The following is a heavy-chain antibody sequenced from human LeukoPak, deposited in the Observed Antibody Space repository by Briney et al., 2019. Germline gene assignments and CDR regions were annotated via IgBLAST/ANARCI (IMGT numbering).Heavy chain of an antibody. CDR1: GYSFTSFW. D-gene: IGHD5-24*01. CDR2: LYPCDSDT. V-gene: IGHV5-51*01. J-gene: IGHJ4*02. Sequence: GESLKISCKGSGYSFTSFWIGWVRQMPGKGLEWMGILYPCDSDTRYSPSFQGQVTISADKSIGTAYLQWSSLKASDTAMYYCARHLLHVEMATIGFDYWGQGTLVTVSS. CDR3: ARHLLHVEMATIGFDY.